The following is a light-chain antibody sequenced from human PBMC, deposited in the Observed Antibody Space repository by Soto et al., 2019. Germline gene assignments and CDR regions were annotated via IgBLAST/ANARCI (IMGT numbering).Light chain of an antibody. Sequence: EIVMTQSPVTLSVSPGESATLSCRASQSVSSNLAWYQQKPGQAPSLLIYGASTRATGIPARFSGSGSGTEFTLTISSLQSEDFAVYFCHQYNNWPRTFGQGTRLEIK. CDR2: GAS. V-gene: IGKV3-15*01. CDR1: QSVSSN. J-gene: IGKJ5*01. CDR3: HQYNNWPRT.